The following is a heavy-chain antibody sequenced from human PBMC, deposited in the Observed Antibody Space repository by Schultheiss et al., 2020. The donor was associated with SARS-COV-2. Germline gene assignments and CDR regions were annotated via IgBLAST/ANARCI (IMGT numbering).Heavy chain of an antibody. CDR1: GFTFSSYA. D-gene: IGHD1-26*01. CDR2: ISSNGGST. J-gene: IGHJ4*02. CDR3: ARALIVGATIVRRYFDY. Sequence: GESLKISCSASGFTFSSYAMHWVRQAPGKGLEYVSAISSNGGSTYYADSVKGRFTISRDNSKNTLYLQMNSLRAEDTAVYYCARALIVGATIVRRYFDYWGQGTLVTVSS. V-gene: IGHV3-64*04.